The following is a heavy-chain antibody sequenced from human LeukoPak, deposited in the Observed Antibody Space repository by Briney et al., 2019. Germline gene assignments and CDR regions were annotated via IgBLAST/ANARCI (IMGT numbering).Heavy chain of an antibody. D-gene: IGHD3-3*01. CDR1: GDSISGGSSY. Sequence: PSETLSLTCTVSGDSISGGSSYWGWIRQPPGEGLEWIGSIYYSGSTYYNPSLKSRVTISVDTSKNQFSLKLSSVTAADTAVYYCAREKYYDFWSGYLVDYWGQGTLVTVSS. CDR3: AREKYYDFWSGYLVDY. CDR2: IYYSGST. V-gene: IGHV4-39*02. J-gene: IGHJ4*02.